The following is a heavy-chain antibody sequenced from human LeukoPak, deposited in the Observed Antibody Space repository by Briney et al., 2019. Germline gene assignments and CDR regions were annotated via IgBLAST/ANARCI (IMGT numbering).Heavy chain of an antibody. D-gene: IGHD6-13*01. V-gene: IGHV4-59*01. Sequence: PSETLSLTCSVTGDSISDYYWTWIRQPPGKGLEWIGYIYYSGSTNYNPSLKSRVTISVDTSKNQFSLKLSSVTAADTAVYYCASRAAAEPYDYWGQGTLVTVSS. CDR3: ASRAAAEPYDY. J-gene: IGHJ4*02. CDR2: IYYSGST. CDR1: GDSISDYY.